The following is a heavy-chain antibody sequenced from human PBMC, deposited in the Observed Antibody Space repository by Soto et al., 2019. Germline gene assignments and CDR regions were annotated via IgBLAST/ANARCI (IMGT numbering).Heavy chain of an antibody. CDR3: ARTLYGDNVDY. D-gene: IGHD4-17*01. J-gene: IGHJ4*02. CDR1: GYTFTSYD. V-gene: IGHV1-8*01. Sequence: ASVKVSCKASGYTFTSYDINWVRQATGQGLEWMGWMNPNSSNTGYAQKFQGRVTITRNTSISTAYMGLSSLGSEDTAVYYCARTLYGDNVDYWGQGTLVTVSS. CDR2: MNPNSSNT.